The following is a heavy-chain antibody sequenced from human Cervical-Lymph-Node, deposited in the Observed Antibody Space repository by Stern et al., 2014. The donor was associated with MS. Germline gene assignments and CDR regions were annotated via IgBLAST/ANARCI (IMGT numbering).Heavy chain of an antibody. J-gene: IGHJ4*02. D-gene: IGHD6-6*01. CDR3: ARGHRDYSSSPYFDY. V-gene: IGHV7-4-1*02. CDR2: INTNTGNP. CDR1: GYTFTTYS. Sequence: VHLVVSGSELKKPGASVKVSCKASGYTFTTYSMNWLRQAPGQGLEWMGWINTNTGNPTYAQGFTGRFVFSLDTSVSTAYLQISSLQAEDTAVYYCARGHRDYSSSPYFDYWGQGTLVTVSS.